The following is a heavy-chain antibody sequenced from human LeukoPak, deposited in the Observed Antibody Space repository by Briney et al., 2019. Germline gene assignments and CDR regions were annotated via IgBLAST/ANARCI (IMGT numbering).Heavy chain of an antibody. CDR1: GFTFTNYN. D-gene: IGHD3-10*02. Sequence: PGGSLRLSCAASGFTFTNYNMNWVRQAPGKGLEWVSYITSGSGATYYADSVKGRFTISRDNAKNSLYLQMNSLRDEDTALYYCARDLHYYVAMDVWGQGTTVTVSS. CDR2: ITSGSGAT. J-gene: IGHJ6*02. CDR3: ARDLHYYVAMDV. V-gene: IGHV3-48*02.